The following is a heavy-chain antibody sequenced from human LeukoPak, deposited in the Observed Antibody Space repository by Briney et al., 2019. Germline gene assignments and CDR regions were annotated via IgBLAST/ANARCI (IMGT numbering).Heavy chain of an antibody. CDR3: VPRKEWSCYMDV. Sequence: GGSLRLSCAASGFTFSNYGMSWVRQAPGKGLKWVSAISGSGGGTYYADSVKGRFTISRDNSKNTLYLQMNSLRAEDTAVYYCVPRKEWSCYMDVWGKGTTVTVSS. CDR1: GFTFSNYG. J-gene: IGHJ6*03. V-gene: IGHV3-23*01. CDR2: ISGSGGGT. D-gene: IGHD3-3*01.